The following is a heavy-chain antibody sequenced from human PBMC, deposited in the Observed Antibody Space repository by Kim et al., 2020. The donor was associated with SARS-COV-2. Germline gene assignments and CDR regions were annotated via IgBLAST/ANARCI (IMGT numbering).Heavy chain of an antibody. CDR2: IRSKANSYAT. Sequence: GGSLRLSCAASGFTFSGSAMHWVRQASGKGLEWVGRIRSKANSYATAYAASVKGRFTISRDDSKNTAYLQMNSLKTEDTAVYYCTRSIAAAGTPYYYGMDVWGQGTTVTVSS. CDR1: GFTFSGSA. CDR3: TRSIAAAGTPYYYGMDV. D-gene: IGHD6-13*01. V-gene: IGHV3-73*01. J-gene: IGHJ6*02.